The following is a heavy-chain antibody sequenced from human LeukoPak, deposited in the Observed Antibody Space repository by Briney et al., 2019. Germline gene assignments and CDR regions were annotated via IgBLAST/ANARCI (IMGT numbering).Heavy chain of an antibody. V-gene: IGHV4-31*03. CDR2: IYYSGST. CDR3: ARAPYGSIDY. D-gene: IGHD3-10*01. Sequence: SQTLSLTCTVSGGSISSGGYYWSWIRHHPGKGLEWIGHIYYSGSTYYNPSLKSRVTISVDTSKNQFSLKLSSVTAADTAVYYCARAPYGSIDYWGQGTLVTVSS. J-gene: IGHJ4*02. CDR1: GGSISSGGYY.